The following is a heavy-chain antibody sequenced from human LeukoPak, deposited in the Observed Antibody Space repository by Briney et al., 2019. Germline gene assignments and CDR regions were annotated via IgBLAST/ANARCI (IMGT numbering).Heavy chain of an antibody. J-gene: IGHJ5*02. D-gene: IGHD2-2*01. V-gene: IGHV4-4*02. CDR1: GGSISSSNW. CDR2: IYHSGST. CDR3: ARAKKYCSSTSCYAGGRFDP. Sequence: SGTLSLTYAVSGGSISSSNWWSWVRQPPGKGLEWIGEIYHSGSTNYNPSLKSRVTISVDKSKNQFSLKLSSVTAADTAVYYCARAKKYCSSTSCYAGGRFDPWGQGTLVTVSS.